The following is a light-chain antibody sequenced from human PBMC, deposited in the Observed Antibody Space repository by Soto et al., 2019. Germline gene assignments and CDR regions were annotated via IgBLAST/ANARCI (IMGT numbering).Light chain of an antibody. CDR2: DAS. V-gene: IGKV1-33*01. Sequence: IQMTQSPSSLSASVGDRVTITCQASQDINNYLNWYQQKPGKAPKLLIYDASNLETGVPSRFSGSGSGTEFTLTISSLQPDDFATYYCQQYNSYSWTFGQGTKVEIK. J-gene: IGKJ1*01. CDR3: QQYNSYSWT. CDR1: QDINNY.